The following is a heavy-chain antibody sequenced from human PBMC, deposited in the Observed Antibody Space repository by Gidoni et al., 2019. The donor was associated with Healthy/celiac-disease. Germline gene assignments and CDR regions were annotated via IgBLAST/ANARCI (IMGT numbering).Heavy chain of an antibody. V-gene: IGHV4-59*01. CDR1: GGPISSYY. D-gene: IGHD3-9*01. CDR2: IYYSGST. CDR3: ARLGYFDWLYFDY. Sequence: QVQLQESGPGLVKPAETLYLTGTVAGGPISSYYWSWIRQPPGKGLEWIGYIYYSGSTNYNPSLKSRVTISVDTSKNQFSLKLGSVTAADTAVYYCARLGYFDWLYFDYWGQGTLVTVSS. J-gene: IGHJ4*02.